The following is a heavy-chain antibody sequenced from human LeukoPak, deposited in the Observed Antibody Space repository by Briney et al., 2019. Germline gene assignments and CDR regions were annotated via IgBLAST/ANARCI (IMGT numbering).Heavy chain of an antibody. CDR1: GFSFSTSW. J-gene: IGHJ4*02. V-gene: IGHV3-9*03. D-gene: IGHD3-16*01. Sequence: GGSLRLSSAASGFSFSTSWMHWVRQVPGKGLEWVSGISWNSDNIGYADSVKGRFTISRDNAKNSLYLQMNSLTTEDMALYYCVKEYSMITFGGVAFDYWGQGTLVTVSS. CDR2: ISWNSDNI. CDR3: VKEYSMITFGGVAFDY.